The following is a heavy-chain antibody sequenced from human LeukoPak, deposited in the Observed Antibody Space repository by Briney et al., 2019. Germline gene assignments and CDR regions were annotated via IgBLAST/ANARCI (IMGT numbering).Heavy chain of an antibody. CDR2: FDPEDGET. CDR1: GYTLTELS. V-gene: IGHV1-24*01. Sequence: ASVKVSCKVSGYTLTELSMHWVRQAPGKGLEWMGGFDPEDGETIYAQKFQGRVTMTEDTSTDTAYMELSSLRPEDTAVYYCATGGYDYYDSSGQSHKYFQHWGQGTLVTVSS. J-gene: IGHJ1*01. D-gene: IGHD3-22*01. CDR3: ATGGYDYYDSSGQSHKYFQH.